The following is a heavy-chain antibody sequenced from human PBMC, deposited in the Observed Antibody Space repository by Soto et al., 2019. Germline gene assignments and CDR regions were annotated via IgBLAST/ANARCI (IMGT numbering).Heavy chain of an antibody. CDR1: GITFSTYS. CDR2: ISSGSVTT. V-gene: IGHV3-48*01. D-gene: IGHD2-2*01. J-gene: IGHJ4*02. Sequence: XVQLVESGGGLVQPGGSLRLSCAASGITFSTYSMNWVRXAPGKGLQWVSYISSGSVTTYYADSLKGRFPTXRXHAKIXXXLXXXXXXXXXXXXXXXAXXDCTTTSCHFDSWGQGTLVTVSS. CDR3: AXXDCTTTSCHFDS.